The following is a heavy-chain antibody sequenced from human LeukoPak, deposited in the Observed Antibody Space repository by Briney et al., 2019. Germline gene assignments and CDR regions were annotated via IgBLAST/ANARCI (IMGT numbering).Heavy chain of an antibody. J-gene: IGHJ4*02. V-gene: IGHV4-59*12. Sequence: PSETLSLTCTVSGGSITNNYWSWIRQTPGKGLEWIGYIYYSGTTTYNPSLKSRVTISIDTSTNQFSLQLTSVTAADTAVYYCARENYDSSGSVDYWGQGTLVTVSS. D-gene: IGHD3-22*01. CDR3: ARENYDSSGSVDY. CDR2: IYYSGTT. CDR1: GGSITNNY.